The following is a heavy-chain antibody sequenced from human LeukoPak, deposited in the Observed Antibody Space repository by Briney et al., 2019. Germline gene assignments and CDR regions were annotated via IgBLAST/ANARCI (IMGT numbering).Heavy chain of an antibody. CDR2: LYSDGTT. CDR1: GFTVSSNH. CDR3: ARINWYFDV. J-gene: IGHJ2*01. V-gene: IGHV3-53*04. Sequence: PGGSLRLSCAASGFTVSSNHMSWVRQAPGKGLEWVSILYSDGTTNYADSVKGRFTISRHNSKNTLYLQMNSLRAEDTAVYYCARINWYFDVWGRGTLVTVSS.